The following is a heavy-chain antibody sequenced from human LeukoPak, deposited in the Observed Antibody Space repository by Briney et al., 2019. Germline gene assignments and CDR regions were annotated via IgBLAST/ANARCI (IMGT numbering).Heavy chain of an antibody. CDR3: ASNPDGHNPTFDY. CDR1: GFTVSSNY. D-gene: IGHD5-24*01. Sequence: TGGSLRLSCAASGFTVSSNYTSGVRQAPGKGLEGVSVIYSVGNKYYSDSAKSRFTISRDNSKDTLYLQMNSLRAEATAVYCCASNPDGHNPTFDYWGEGTLVTVSS. V-gene: IGHV3-66*01. J-gene: IGHJ4*02. CDR2: IYSVGNK.